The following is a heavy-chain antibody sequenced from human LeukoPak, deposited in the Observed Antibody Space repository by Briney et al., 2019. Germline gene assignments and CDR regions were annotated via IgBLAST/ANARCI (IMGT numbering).Heavy chain of an antibody. J-gene: IGHJ4*02. CDR2: INPNSGGT. Sequence: ASVKVSCKASGYTFTGYYMHWVRQAPGQGLEWMGWINPNSGGTNYAQKFQGRVTMTRDTSISTSYMELSRLRSDDTAVYYCASTCGYSCGQPLNWGQGTLVTVSS. D-gene: IGHD5-18*01. V-gene: IGHV1-2*02. CDR1: GYTFTGYY. CDR3: ASTCGYSCGQPLN.